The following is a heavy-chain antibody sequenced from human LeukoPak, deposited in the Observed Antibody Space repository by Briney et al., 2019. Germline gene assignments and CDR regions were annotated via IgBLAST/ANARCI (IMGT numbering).Heavy chain of an antibody. J-gene: IGHJ4*02. CDR3: AKTEYYYDSSGEDY. CDR1: GYTFTGYY. CDR2: INPNSGGT. D-gene: IGHD3-22*01. V-gene: IGHV1-2*02. Sequence: ASVKVSCKASGYTFTGYYMHWVRQAPGQGLEWMGWINPNSGGTNYAQKFQGRVTMTRDTSISTAYMELSRLRSDDTAVYYCAKTEYYYDSSGEDYWGQGTLVTVSS.